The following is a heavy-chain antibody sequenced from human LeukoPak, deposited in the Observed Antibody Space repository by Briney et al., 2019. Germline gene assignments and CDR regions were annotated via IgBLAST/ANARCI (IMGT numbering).Heavy chain of an antibody. Sequence: SETLSLTCAAYGGSFSGYYWSWIRQPPGKGLEWIGEINHSGSTNYNPSLKSRVTISVDTYKNQFSLKLSSVTAADTAVYYCARGRPVPGGAFDIWGQGTMVTVSS. J-gene: IGHJ3*02. CDR2: INHSGST. D-gene: IGHD1-26*01. V-gene: IGHV4-34*01. CDR3: ARGRPVPGGAFDI. CDR1: GGSFSGYY.